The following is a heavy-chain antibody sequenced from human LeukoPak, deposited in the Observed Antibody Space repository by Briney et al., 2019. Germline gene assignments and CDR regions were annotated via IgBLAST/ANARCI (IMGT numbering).Heavy chain of an antibody. D-gene: IGHD1-14*01. J-gene: IGHJ4*02. Sequence: SGGSLRLSCAASGFTFSSHLVHWVRQAQGTGLVWVSSVKSDGTATNYADPVKGRFTISRDNAKNTLYLQMNSLRVEDTAVYYCVRKFATGDWGQGTLVTVSS. CDR2: VKSDGTAT. CDR3: VRKFATGD. CDR1: GFTFSSHL. V-gene: IGHV3-74*01.